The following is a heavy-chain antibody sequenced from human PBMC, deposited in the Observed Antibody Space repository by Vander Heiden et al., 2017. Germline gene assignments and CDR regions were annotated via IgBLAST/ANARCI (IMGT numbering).Heavy chain of an antibody. J-gene: IGHJ5*02. D-gene: IGHD2-21*02. Sequence: QVQLQESGPGLVKPSETLSRTGTVSGGSVSSGGYYWSCNRRPPGNGMKWIGYIYYSVSTNYHPSLKCRVTISVDTSKNQFSLKLSSVTAADTAVYYCARGGGIVVVTGGWFDPWGQGTLVTVSS. V-gene: IGHV4-61*08. CDR3: ARGGGIVVVTGGWFDP. CDR1: GGSVSSGGYY. CDR2: IYYSVST.